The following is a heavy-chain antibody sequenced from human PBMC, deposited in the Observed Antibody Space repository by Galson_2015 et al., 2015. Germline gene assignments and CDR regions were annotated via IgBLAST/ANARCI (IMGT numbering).Heavy chain of an antibody. J-gene: IGHJ6*02. CDR2: IIPIFGIA. D-gene: IGHD6-13*01. V-gene: IGHV1-69*10. CDR1: GYTFTSYG. CDR3: VRARIAAGPQKSYYYYGMDV. Sequence: QSGAEVKRPGASVKVSCKASGYTFTSYGISWVRQAPGQGLEWMGGIIPIFGIANYAQKFQGRVTITADKSTSTAYMELSSLRSEDTAVYYCVRARIAAGPQKSYYYYGMDVWGQGTTVTVSS.